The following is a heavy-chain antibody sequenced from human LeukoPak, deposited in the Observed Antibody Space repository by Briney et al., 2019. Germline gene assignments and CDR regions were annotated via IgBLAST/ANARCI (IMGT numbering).Heavy chain of an antibody. V-gene: IGHV3-23*01. J-gene: IGHJ4*02. CDR1: GGSISSGSYY. Sequence: ETLSLTCTVSGGSISSGSYYWSWVRQAPGKGLEWVSAISGSGGSTYYADSVKGRFTISRDNSKNTLYLQMNSLRAEDTAVYYCAKALVATGMFDYWGQGTLVTVSS. CDR3: AKALVATGMFDY. CDR2: ISGSGGST. D-gene: IGHD5-12*01.